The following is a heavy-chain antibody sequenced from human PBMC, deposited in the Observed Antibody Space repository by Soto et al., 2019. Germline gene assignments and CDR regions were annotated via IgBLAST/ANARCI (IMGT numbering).Heavy chain of an antibody. CDR3: AIFNGRELLPGGGY. Sequence: QVQLVQSGAEVKKPGASVKVSCKASGYTFTSYYMHWVRQAPGQGLEWMGIINPSGGSTSYAQKFQGRAAVTRETSPSTVYMELSSLRSEDTAVYYCAIFNGRELLPGGGYWGQGSLVTVSS. CDR1: GYTFTSYY. V-gene: IGHV1-46*01. CDR2: INPSGGST. J-gene: IGHJ4*02. D-gene: IGHD1-26*01.